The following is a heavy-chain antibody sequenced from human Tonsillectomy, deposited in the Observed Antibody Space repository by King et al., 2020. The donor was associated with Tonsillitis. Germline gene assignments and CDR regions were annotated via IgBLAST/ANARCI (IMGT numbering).Heavy chain of an antibody. D-gene: IGHD3-10*01. CDR3: ATEGGRSGSGY. CDR2: IKEDGSDK. CDR1: GFTFSRYW. V-gene: IGHV3-7*01. Sequence: VQLVESGGGLVQPGGSLRLSCAVSGFTFSRYWMSWVRQAPGKGLEWVANIKEDGSDKQYVDSVKGRFTISRDNAKNSLFLQMNSLRAEDTAVYYCATEGGRSGSGYWGQGTLVTDSS. J-gene: IGHJ4*02.